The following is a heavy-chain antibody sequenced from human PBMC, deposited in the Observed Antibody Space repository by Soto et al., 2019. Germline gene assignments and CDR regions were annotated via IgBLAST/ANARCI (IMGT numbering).Heavy chain of an antibody. Sequence: QVQLVQSGAEVKKPGASVKVSCKASGYTFTNYAIHWVRQAPGQRLEWMGWINAGNGNTKYSHKFQGRVTITRDTAASTAYMEQSSLRSEDTAVYYCARDSGGMDVWGQGTTVTVSS. CDR3: ARDSGGMDV. J-gene: IGHJ6*02. CDR1: GYTFTNYA. CDR2: INAGNGNT. V-gene: IGHV1-3*01.